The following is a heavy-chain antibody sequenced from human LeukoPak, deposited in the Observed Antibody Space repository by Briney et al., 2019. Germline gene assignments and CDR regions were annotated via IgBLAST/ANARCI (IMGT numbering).Heavy chain of an antibody. J-gene: IGHJ4*02. V-gene: IGHV3-64*01. CDR1: GFTFSSYA. D-gene: IGHD3-10*01. Sequence: GGSLRLSCAASGFTFSSYAMHWVRQAPGKGLEYVSAISSNGGSTYYANSVKGRFTISRDNSKNTLYLQMGSLRAEDMAVYYCARSGGYYGSGSFDWGQGTLVTVSS. CDR3: ARSGGYYGSGSFD. CDR2: ISSNGGST.